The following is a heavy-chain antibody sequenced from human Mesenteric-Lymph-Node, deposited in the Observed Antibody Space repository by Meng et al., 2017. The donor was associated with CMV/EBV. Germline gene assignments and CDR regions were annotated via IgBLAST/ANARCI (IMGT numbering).Heavy chain of an antibody. CDR2: IKEDGSEK. V-gene: IGHV3-7*01. D-gene: IGHD6-13*01. CDR1: GFTFSSYW. J-gene: IGHJ6*02. Sequence: GESLKISCAASGFTFSSYWMSWVRQAPGKGLEWVANIKEDGSEKYYVDSVKGRFTISRDNAKKSLFLQVNSLRAEDTAVYYCARDSRIAAAQYYYYGMDVWGQGTTVTVSS. CDR3: ARDSRIAAAQYYYYGMDV.